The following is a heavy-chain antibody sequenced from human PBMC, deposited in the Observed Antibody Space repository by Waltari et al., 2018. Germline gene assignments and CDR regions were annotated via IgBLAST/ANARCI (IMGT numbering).Heavy chain of an antibody. J-gene: IGHJ4*02. D-gene: IGHD6-19*01. Sequence: EVQLVESGGGLVKPGGSLSLGCGVAGLTISTYNLNWVRQAPGKGLEWVSYIRCSGSYVYYADSGKGRFTISRDNAKNSLFLQMNSLRAEDSAVYYCASDLAGASVSKYWGQGTPVTVSS. V-gene: IGHV3-21*01. CDR2: IRCSGSYV. CDR3: ASDLAGASVSKY. CDR1: GLTISTYN.